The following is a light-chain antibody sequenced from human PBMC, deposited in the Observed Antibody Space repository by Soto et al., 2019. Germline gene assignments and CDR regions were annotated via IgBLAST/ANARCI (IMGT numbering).Light chain of an antibody. J-gene: IGKJ4*01. CDR1: RNVNRY. V-gene: IGKV3-11*01. CDR2: DAS. CDR3: QEHNS. Sequence: ETVLTQSPATLSLSPGERATLSCRASRNVNRYVAWYQQKPGQAPRLLIYDASTRAAGVPARFSGSGSGADFSLSISSLEPEDFAVYYCQEHNSFGGGTKVDIK.